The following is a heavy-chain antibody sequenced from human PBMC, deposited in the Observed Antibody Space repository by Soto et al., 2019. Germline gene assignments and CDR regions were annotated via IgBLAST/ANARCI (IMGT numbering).Heavy chain of an antibody. CDR3: VKDLRIRMSCPHY. V-gene: IGHV3-30*18. CDR2: ISYDGNNK. CDR1: GFTFYDFG. J-gene: IGHJ4*02. D-gene: IGHD3-16*01. Sequence: GGSLRLSCAASGFTFYDFGMHWVRQSPGKGLEWVAVISYDGNNKYYADSMKGRFTISRDNSKSTLFLQMDRLTPEDTAIYYCVKDLRIRMSCPHYWGQGTLVTVS.